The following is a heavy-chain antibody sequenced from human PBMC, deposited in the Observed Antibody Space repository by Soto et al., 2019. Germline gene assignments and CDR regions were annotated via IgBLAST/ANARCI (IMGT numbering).Heavy chain of an antibody. J-gene: IGHJ6*02. CDR2: MNPNSGNT. CDR1: GYTFTRYD. CDR3: ARVQFYYDSSGYYAVMYGMDV. D-gene: IGHD3-22*01. V-gene: IGHV1-8*01. Sequence: GASVKVSCKASGYTFTRYDINWVRQATGQGRAGMGWMNPNSGNTGYAQKFQGRVTMTRNTSISTAYMELSSLRSEDTAVYYCARVQFYYDSSGYYAVMYGMDVWGQGTTVTVSS.